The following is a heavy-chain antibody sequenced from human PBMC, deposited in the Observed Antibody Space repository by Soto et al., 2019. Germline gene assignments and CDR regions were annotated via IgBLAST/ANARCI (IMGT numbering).Heavy chain of an antibody. CDR1: GGSISSGGFF. V-gene: IGHV4-31*03. J-gene: IGHJ4*02. CDR3: ARDAYDSSGYYLLGFDY. D-gene: IGHD3-22*01. CDR2: IYHSGNT. Sequence: PSETLSLTCTVSGGSISSGGFFWSWIRQHPGKGLEWVGYIYHSGNTYYNPSLKSRVTISEDTSKNQFSLKLTSVTAADTAVYYCARDAYDSSGYYLLGFDYWGQGTLVTSPQ.